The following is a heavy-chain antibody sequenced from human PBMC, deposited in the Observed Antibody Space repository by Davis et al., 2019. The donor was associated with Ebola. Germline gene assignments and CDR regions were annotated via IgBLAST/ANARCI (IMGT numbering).Heavy chain of an antibody. CDR1: GGSIISSSSY. J-gene: IGHJ6*04. D-gene: IGHD6-13*01. Sequence: SVTLSLTCTVSGGSIISSSSYWGWIRQPPRKGLEWIGSIYYSGITYYNPSLKSRVTISVDTSKNQFSLKLSSVTAADTAVYYCARQHFGRIYSSSWYSSEYYYYGMDVWGKGTTVTVSS. CDR3: ARQHFGRIYSSSWYSSEYYYYGMDV. CDR2: IYYSGIT. V-gene: IGHV4-39*01.